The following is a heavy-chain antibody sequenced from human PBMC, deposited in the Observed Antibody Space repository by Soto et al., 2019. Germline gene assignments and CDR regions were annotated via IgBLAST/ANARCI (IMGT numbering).Heavy chain of an antibody. D-gene: IGHD1-1*01. CDR2: IKQDGSEK. V-gene: IGHV3-7*03. CDR1: GFTFATYW. CDR3: ARRSSGTLIAAWGPLDW. Sequence: GGSLRLSCAAYGFTFATYWMTWVRQAPGKGLEWVANIKQDGSEKFYVGSVRGRFTVSRDNVKNSMYLQMNSLRADDTAAYYCARRSSGTLIAAWGPLDWWGQGTLVTVSS. J-gene: IGHJ4*02.